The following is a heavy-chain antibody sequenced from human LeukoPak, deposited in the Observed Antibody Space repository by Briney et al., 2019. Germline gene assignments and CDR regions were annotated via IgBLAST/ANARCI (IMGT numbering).Heavy chain of an antibody. CDR3: ARDLGDYYDSSGYYPDAFDI. Sequence: SVTVSFTASGGTFSSYAISWVRQAPGQGLEWMGGIIPIFGTANYAQKFQGRVTITADESTSTAYMELSSLRSEDTAVYYCARDLGDYYDSSGYYPDAFDIWGQGTMVTVSS. V-gene: IGHV1-69*13. CDR2: IIPIFGTA. J-gene: IGHJ3*02. D-gene: IGHD3-22*01. CDR1: GGTFSSYA.